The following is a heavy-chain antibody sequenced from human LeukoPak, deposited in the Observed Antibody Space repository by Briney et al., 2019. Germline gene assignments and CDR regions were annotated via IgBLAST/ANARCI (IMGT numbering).Heavy chain of an antibody. J-gene: IGHJ6*02. CDR2: IWFDGKNE. CDR1: GFTFSSYG. V-gene: IGHV3-33*01. Sequence: GGSLKLSCAASGFTFSSYGMHWVRQAPGKGLEWVADIWFDGKNEHFADSVKGRFTISRDNSKNTMYLQINSLRAEDTAVYYCARDRHCANGVCHSPPGMDVWGQGTTVTVSS. D-gene: IGHD2-8*01. CDR3: ARDRHCANGVCHSPPGMDV.